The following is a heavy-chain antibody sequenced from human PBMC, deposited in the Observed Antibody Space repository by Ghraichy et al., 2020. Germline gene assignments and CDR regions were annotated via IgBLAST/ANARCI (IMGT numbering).Heavy chain of an antibody. D-gene: IGHD2-15*01. CDR3: ARQGWQNWFDP. CDR2: IYYSGST. Sequence: SETLSLTCTVSGGSISSSSYCWGWIRQPPGKGLEWIGNIYYSGSTYYNPSLKSRVTISVDTSKNQFSLKLSSVTTADTAVYYCARQGWQNWFDPWGQGTLVTVSS. CDR1: GGSISSSSYC. V-gene: IGHV4-39*01. J-gene: IGHJ5*02.